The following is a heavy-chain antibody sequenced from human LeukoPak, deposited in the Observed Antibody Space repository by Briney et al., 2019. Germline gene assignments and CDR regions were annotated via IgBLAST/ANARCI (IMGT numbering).Heavy chain of an antibody. J-gene: IGHJ6*03. V-gene: IGHV3-64*01. D-gene: IGHD1-26*01. CDR3: ARDPYSGAYGDTYYYYMDV. CDR1: GFTFSSYA. CDR2: ISSNGGST. Sequence: GGSLRLSCAASGFTFSSYAMHWVRQAPGKGLEYVSAISSNGGSTYYANSVKGRFTISRDNSKNTLYLQMGSLRAEDTAVYYCARDPYSGAYGDTYYYYMDVWGKGTTVTISS.